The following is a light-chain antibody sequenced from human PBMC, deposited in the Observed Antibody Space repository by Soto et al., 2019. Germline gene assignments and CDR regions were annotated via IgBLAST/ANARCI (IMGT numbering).Light chain of an antibody. V-gene: IGLV1-51*01. CDR2: DDN. CDR1: SSNIGVNS. Sequence: QSVMTQPPSVSAAPGQKVPISCSGSSSNIGVNSVSWYQQLPGTAPKLLIYDDNKRPSGIPDRFSGSKSGTSATLGITGFQTGDEADYYCGSWDSSLSAYVFGTGTKLTVL. J-gene: IGLJ1*01. CDR3: GSWDSSLSAYV.